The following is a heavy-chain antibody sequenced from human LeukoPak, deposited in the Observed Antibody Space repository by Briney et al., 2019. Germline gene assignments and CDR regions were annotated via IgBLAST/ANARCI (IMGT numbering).Heavy chain of an antibody. CDR2: IGYSGTT. J-gene: IGHJ4*02. D-gene: IGHD3-22*01. CDR1: GGSVRSDSNY. V-gene: IGHV4-61*01. CDR3: ARAVTYYYDSSGYYPDY. Sequence: SETLSLTCTVSGGSVRSDSNYWSWIRQTPGKGLEWIGYIGYSGTTDYNPSLKSRVSMSLGTSKNEISLKLSSVTAADTAVYYCARAVTYYYDSSGYYPDYWGQGTLVTVSS.